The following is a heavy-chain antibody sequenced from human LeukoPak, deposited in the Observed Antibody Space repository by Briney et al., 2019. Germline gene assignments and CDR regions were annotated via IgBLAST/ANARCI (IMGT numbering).Heavy chain of an antibody. V-gene: IGHV3-53*01. CDR1: GLPLTDNY. CDR3: TRVSSWFLDY. CDR2: IYNTGST. Sequence: GGSLRLSSAASGLPLTDNYMSWVRPAPGKGLEWVSVIYNTGSTYYADSVKGRFTISRDNSKNTMYLQMNSLRVEDTAVYYCTRVSSWFLDYWGQGVLVSVSS. J-gene: IGHJ4*02. D-gene: IGHD6-13*01.